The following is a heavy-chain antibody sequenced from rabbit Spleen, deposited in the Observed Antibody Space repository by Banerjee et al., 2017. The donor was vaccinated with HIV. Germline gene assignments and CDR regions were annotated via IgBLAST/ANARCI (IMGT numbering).Heavy chain of an antibody. CDR2: IAGSSSGFT. CDR1: GFSFSGYYY. V-gene: IGHV1S40*01. CDR3: ARDLTDAIGWNFGW. D-gene: IGHD4-1*01. J-gene: IGHJ4*01. Sequence: QSLEESGGGLVQPEGSLTLTCTASGFSFSGYYYWMCWVRQAPGKGLEWISCIAGSSSGFTYSATWAKVRFTCSKTSSTTVTLQMTSLTVADTATYFCARDLTDAIGWNFGWWGQGTLVTVS.